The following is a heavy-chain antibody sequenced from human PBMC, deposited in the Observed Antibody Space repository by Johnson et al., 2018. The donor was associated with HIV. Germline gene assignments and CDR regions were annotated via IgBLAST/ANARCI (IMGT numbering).Heavy chain of an antibody. CDR3: TTAIPRSTTVITTPDAFDI. CDR2: IKSKTDGGTT. J-gene: IGHJ3*02. Sequence: VHLVESGGGVVQPGRSLRLSCAASGFTFSSYAMHWVRQAPGKGLEWVGRIKSKTDGGTTDYAAPVKGRFTISRDDSKNTLYMQMNSLKTEDTAVYYCTTAIPRSTTVITTPDAFDIWGQGTMVTVSS. CDR1: GFTFSSYA. V-gene: IGHV3-15*01. D-gene: IGHD4-17*01.